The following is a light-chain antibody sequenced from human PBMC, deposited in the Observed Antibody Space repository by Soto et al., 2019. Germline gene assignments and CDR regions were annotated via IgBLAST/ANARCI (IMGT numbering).Light chain of an antibody. V-gene: IGLV2-14*03. CDR2: DVN. Sequence: QSVLTQPASVSGSPVQSIAISCTGTSSDVGAYDYVSWYQQHPGKAPKLMINDVNHRPSGVSNRFSGSKSGNTASLTISGLQAEDEADYYCSSYTSSGSVIFGGGTKLTVL. CDR1: SSDVGAYDY. J-gene: IGLJ2*01. CDR3: SSYTSSGSVI.